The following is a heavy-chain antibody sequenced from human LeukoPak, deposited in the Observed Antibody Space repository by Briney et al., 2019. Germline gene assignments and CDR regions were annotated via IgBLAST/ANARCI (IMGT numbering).Heavy chain of an antibody. V-gene: IGHV3-9*01. Sequence: SLRLSCGASGFTFDDYAMRWVRQAPGKGLEWVSGIRWNSGSIGYADPVKGRFTISRDNAKNSLYLQMNSLRAEDTALYYCAKAGPGYYFDYWGQGTLVTVSS. CDR2: IRWNSGSI. CDR1: GFTFDDYA. CDR3: AKAGPGYYFDY. J-gene: IGHJ4*02.